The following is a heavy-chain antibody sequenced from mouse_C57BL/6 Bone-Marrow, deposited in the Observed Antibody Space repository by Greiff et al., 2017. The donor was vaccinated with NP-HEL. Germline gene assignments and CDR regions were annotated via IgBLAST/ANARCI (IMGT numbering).Heavy chain of an antibody. CDR3: ARENQGYFDY. J-gene: IGHJ2*01. Sequence: QVQLQQSGPGLVKPGASGKISLKASCYSFTSYYIHWVKQRPGQGLEWIGWIYPGSGNTKYNEKFKGKATLTADTSSSTAYMQLSSLTSEDSAVYYCARENQGYFDYWGQGTPLTVSS. V-gene: IGHV1-66*01. CDR2: IYPGSGNT. CDR1: CYSFTSYY.